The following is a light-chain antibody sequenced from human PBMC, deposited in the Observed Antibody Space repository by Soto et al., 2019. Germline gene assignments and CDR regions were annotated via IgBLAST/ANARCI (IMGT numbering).Light chain of an antibody. CDR1: QSVSSSY. CDR3: QQYGSPIT. Sequence: EIVLTQSPCTLSLSPGERATLSSRASQSVSSSYLAWYQQKPGQAPRLLIYGASSRATGIPDRFSGSGSGTDFTLTISRLEPEDFAVYYCQQYGSPITFGQGTRLEIK. J-gene: IGKJ5*01. V-gene: IGKV3-20*01. CDR2: GAS.